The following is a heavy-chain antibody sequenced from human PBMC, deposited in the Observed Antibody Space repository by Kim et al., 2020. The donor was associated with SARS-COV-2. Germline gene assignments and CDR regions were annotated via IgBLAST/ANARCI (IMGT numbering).Heavy chain of an antibody. CDR2: ISGSGGST. CDR1: GFTFSSYA. D-gene: IGHD4-17*01. J-gene: IGHJ3*02. CDR3: AKCAAYGDYLAVAGPGSAFDI. Sequence: GGSLRLSCAASGFTFSSYAMSWVRQAPGKGLEWVSAISGSGGSTYYADSVKGRFTISRDNSKNTLYLQMNSLRAEDTAVYYCAKCAAYGDYLAVAGPGSAFDIWGQGTMVTVSS. V-gene: IGHV3-23*01.